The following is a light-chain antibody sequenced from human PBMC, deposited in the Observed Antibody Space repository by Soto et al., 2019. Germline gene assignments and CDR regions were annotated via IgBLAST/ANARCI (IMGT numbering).Light chain of an antibody. CDR1: QSIDSY. J-gene: IGKJ1*01. V-gene: IGKV1-39*01. Sequence: DIQMTQSPSSLCASVGERVTITCRASQSIDSYLNWYQQKTRKGPKLLIYAASTLQSGVPSRFSGSGSATDFTLTISSLQPEDFATYYCQQSYNTPWTFGQGTKVEIK. CDR2: AAS. CDR3: QQSYNTPWT.